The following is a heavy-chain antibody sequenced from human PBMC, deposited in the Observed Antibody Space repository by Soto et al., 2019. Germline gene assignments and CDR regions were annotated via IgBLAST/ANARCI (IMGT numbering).Heavy chain of an antibody. CDR2: IRSKAYGGTT. J-gene: IGHJ6*02. D-gene: IGHD6-13*01. V-gene: IGHV3-49*03. CDR1: GFTFGDYA. CDR3: TRETPRSWYYYYGMDV. Sequence: PGGSLRLSCTASGFTFGDYAMSWFRQAPGKGLEWVGFIRSKAYGGTTEYVASVKGRFTISRDDSKSIAYLQMNSLKTEDTAVYYCTRETPRSWYYYYGMDVWGQGTTVTVSS.